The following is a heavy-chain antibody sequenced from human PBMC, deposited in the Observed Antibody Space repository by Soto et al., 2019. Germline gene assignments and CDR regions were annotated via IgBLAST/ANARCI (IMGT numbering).Heavy chain of an antibody. J-gene: IGHJ4*02. Sequence: QVQLQESGPGLVKPSETLSLTCTVSGGSISTYYWSWIRQPPGKGLEWIGYLYYSGSTSYSPSLKSRVTISVDTSKNQLFLKLSSVTAADTAVYYCARGEFRGGEIGYWGQGTLVTVSS. D-gene: IGHD3-10*01. CDR2: LYYSGST. CDR1: GGSISTYY. V-gene: IGHV4-59*01. CDR3: ARGEFRGGEIGY.